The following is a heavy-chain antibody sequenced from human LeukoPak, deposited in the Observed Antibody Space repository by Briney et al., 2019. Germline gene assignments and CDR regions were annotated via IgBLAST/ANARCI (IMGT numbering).Heavy chain of an antibody. V-gene: IGHV1-18*01. CDR3: ARGKWLSHYDAFDI. J-gene: IGHJ3*02. CDR1: GYTFSNYG. Sequence: ASVTVSCKTSGYTFSNYGVSWVRQAPGQGLEWMGWISAYNGNTNYAQKLQGRVTMTTDTSTSTAYMELRSLRSDDTAVYYCARGKWLSHYDAFDIWGQGQWSPSLQ. CDR2: ISAYNGNT. D-gene: IGHD6-19*01.